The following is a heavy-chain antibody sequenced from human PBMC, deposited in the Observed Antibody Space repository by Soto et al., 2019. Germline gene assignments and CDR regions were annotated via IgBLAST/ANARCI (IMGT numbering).Heavy chain of an antibody. Sequence: GDSLKIFCQGCGYGFRNIWLGWDAQIPGKGLEWMGIIYPGDSDTRYSPSFQGQVTISADKSISTAYLQWSSLKASDTAMYYCAIRRDAYVRYGVDVWGQGTTVTVSS. CDR1: GYGFRNIW. D-gene: IGHD2-2*01. J-gene: IGHJ6*02. CDR3: AIRRDAYVRYGVDV. V-gene: IGHV5-51*01. CDR2: IYPGDSDT.